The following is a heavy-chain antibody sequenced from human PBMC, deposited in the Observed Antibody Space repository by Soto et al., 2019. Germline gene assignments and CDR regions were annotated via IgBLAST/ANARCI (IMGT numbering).Heavy chain of an antibody. D-gene: IGHD3-22*01. J-gene: IGHJ4*02. V-gene: IGHV4-39*01. CDR1: GGSISSSNYY. Sequence: QLQLQESGPGLVKPSETLSLTCNVSGGSISSSNYYWGWLRQPPGEGLQWIGSIYYNERTNYNPSFQSRVTISQDTSKNQFFLKRSSVTAADTAGYYWARQEGYLAGCQGFWGQGALVTVSS. CDR3: ARQEGYLAGCQGF. CDR2: IYYNERT.